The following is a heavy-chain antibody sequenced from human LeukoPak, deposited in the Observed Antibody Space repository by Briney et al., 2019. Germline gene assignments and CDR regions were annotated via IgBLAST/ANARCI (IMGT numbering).Heavy chain of an antibody. Sequence: SVKVSCTASGGTFSSYAISWVRQAPGQGLEWMGRIIPIFGTANYAQKFQGRVTITTDESTSTAYMELSSLRSEDTAVYYCARHTYYYDSSGYSIDYWGQGTLVTVSS. CDR2: IIPIFGTA. D-gene: IGHD3-22*01. J-gene: IGHJ4*02. CDR3: ARHTYYYDSSGYSIDY. CDR1: GGTFSSYA. V-gene: IGHV1-69*05.